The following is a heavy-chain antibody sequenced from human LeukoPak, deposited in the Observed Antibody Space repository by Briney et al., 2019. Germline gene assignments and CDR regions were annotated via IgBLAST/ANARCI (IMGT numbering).Heavy chain of an antibody. V-gene: IGHV3-23*01. CDR1: GSTFTSYA. CDR2: ISGGGDFT. D-gene: IGHD5-24*01. J-gene: IGHJ4*02. Sequence: GGSLRLSCAASGSTFTSYAMSWVRQAPGKGLEWVSAISGGGDFTYYADSVKGRFTISRDNSKNTLYLQMNSLRAEDTAVYYCAKDQLATIRGYFDYWGQGTRVTVSS. CDR3: AKDQLATIRGYFDY.